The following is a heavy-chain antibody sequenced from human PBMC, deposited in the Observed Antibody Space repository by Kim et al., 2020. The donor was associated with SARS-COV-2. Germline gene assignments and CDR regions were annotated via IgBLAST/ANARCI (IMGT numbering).Heavy chain of an antibody. D-gene: IGHD3-3*01. V-gene: IGHV3-33*08. CDR1: GFTFSSYG. Sequence: GGSLRLSCAASGFTFSSYGMHWVRQAPGKGLEWVAVIWYDGSNKYYADSVKGRFTISRDNSKNTLYLQMNSLRAEDTAVYYCARAQIAYRSGYFVGVDYWGQGTLVTVSS. CDR2: IWYDGSNK. J-gene: IGHJ4*02. CDR3: ARAQIAYRSGYFVGVDY.